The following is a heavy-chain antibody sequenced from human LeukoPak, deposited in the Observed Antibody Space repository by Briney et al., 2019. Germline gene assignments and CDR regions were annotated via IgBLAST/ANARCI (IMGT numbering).Heavy chain of an antibody. CDR2: IFQSGDA. CDR3: ARHFLRGGFDS. D-gene: IGHD5-12*01. CDR1: GGSTSNCY. V-gene: IGHV4-59*08. J-gene: IGHJ4*02. Sequence: SETLSLTCTVSGGSTSNCYWSWIRQPPGKGLEWIAYIFQSGDARYNPSLKSRVTIALDTSKNQFSLTLSSVTAADTAVYYCARHFLRGGFDSWGQGVLVPVSS.